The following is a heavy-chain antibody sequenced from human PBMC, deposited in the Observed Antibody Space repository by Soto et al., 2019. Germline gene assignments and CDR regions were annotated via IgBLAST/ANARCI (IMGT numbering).Heavy chain of an antibody. CDR2: ISPDGNNA. J-gene: IGHJ3*02. V-gene: IGHV3-30*09. CDR1: RSTFSSYD. CDR3: VRGPSHGAFDI. Sequence: QVQLVESGGYVVQPGRSLRLSCAASRSTFSSYDINWVSRAPGKGLEWVAHISPDGNNAYYADSVKGRFAISRDNARNTVYLQVSSLRPEDTAVYHCVRGPSHGAFDIWGQGTLVTVSS.